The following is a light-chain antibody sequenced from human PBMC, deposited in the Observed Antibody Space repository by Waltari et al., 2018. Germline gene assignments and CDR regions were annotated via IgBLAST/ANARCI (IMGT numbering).Light chain of an antibody. CDR2: DVT. Sequence: QSALTQPRSVSGSLGQSVAISCPGTSPDVGAYHYAPWCQQHPGKSPKIIIYDVTKRPSGVPDEFSGSKSGNTASLTISGLQPEHEANYYCFSYAGSDTYVFGTGTEVTVL. CDR3: FSYAGSDTYV. J-gene: IGLJ1*01. CDR1: SPDVGAYHY. V-gene: IGLV2-11*01.